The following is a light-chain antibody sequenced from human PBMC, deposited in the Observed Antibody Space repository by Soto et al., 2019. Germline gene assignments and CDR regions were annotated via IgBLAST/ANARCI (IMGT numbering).Light chain of an antibody. CDR1: SSDVGSYNL. CDR3: CSYAGISTFYV. V-gene: IGLV2-23*02. CDR2: GVN. J-gene: IGLJ1*01. Sequence: QSVLTQPASVSGSPGQSITISCTGTSSDVGSYNLVSWYQQHPGKAPKLMIYGVNKRPSGVSNRFSGSKSGNTASLTISGLHAEDEADYYCCSYAGISTFYVFGTGTKVTVL.